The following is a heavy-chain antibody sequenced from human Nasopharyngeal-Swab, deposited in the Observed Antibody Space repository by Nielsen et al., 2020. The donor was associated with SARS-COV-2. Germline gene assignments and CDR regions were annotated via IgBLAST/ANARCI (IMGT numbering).Heavy chain of an antibody. CDR3: ARVLTRNLVVALVLDAFDT. V-gene: IGHV4-31*03. CDR2: IYYSGST. J-gene: IGHJ3*02. D-gene: IGHD2-15*01. Sequence: LRLSCTVSGGSISSGGYYWSWIRQHPGKGLEWIGYIYYSGSTYYNPSLKSRVTISVDTSKNQFSLKLSSVTAADTAVYYCARVLTRNLVVALVLDAFDTWGQGTMVTVSS. CDR1: GGSISSGGYY.